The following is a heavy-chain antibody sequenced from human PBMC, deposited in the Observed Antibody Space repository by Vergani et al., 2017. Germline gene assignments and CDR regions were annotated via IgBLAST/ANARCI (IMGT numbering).Heavy chain of an antibody. CDR2: IHYSENT. J-gene: IGHJ5*02. D-gene: IGHD6-19*01. V-gene: IGHV4-59*11. Sequence: QVQLQESGPGLVKSSETLSLTCSVSFDSIRNLYCNWIRQPPGKGLEWIGSIHYSENTNYNPSLKTLVTISVYTSKYQFSLTLTSVTAADTAVYYCASDTHSGKRADRWGQGILVTVTS. CDR1: FDSIRNLY. CDR3: ASDTHSGKRADR.